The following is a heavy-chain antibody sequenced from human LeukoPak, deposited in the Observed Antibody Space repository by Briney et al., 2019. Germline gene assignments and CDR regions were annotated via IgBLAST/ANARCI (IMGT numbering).Heavy chain of an antibody. Sequence: GGSLRLSCAASGFTVSSNYMSWVRQAPGKGLEWVSVIYSGGSTYYADSVKGRFTISRDNSKNTLYLQMNSLRAEDTAVYYCARIGTILVLHAFDIWGQGTMVTVSS. D-gene: IGHD3-3*01. CDR3: ARIGTILVLHAFDI. CDR1: GFTVSSNY. V-gene: IGHV3-53*01. J-gene: IGHJ3*02. CDR2: IYSGGST.